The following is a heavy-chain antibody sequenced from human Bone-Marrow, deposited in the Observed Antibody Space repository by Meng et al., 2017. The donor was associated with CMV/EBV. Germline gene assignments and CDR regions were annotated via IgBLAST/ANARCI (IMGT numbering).Heavy chain of an antibody. CDR1: GFTFSSSW. V-gene: IGHV3-7*01. Sequence: GGSLRLSCAASGFTFSSSWMHWVCQAPEKGLEWVANIRYDGREKYYVESVKGRFTISRDNAKSSLYLEMTSLRAEDTGVYYCSRDINGERRPIYWGQGTLVTVSS. CDR3: SRDINGERRPIY. J-gene: IGHJ4*02. D-gene: IGHD5-24*01. CDR2: IRYDGREK.